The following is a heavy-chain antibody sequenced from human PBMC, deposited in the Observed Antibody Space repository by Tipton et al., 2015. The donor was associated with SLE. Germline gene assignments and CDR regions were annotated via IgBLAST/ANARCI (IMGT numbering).Heavy chain of an antibody. D-gene: IGHD6-13*01. CDR1: GYTSTSYA. Sequence: QLVQSGFDLKKPGPSVKVSCKASGYTSTSYALNWVRQALGQGLEWMGWINTNPGNPTYAQGFTGRFVFSLDTSVSTAYLQISSLKAEDTAVYYCARDRNLAAAGYFDYWGQGTLVTVSS. V-gene: IGHV7-4-1*02. CDR3: ARDRNLAAAGYFDY. J-gene: IGHJ4*02. CDR2: INTNPGNP.